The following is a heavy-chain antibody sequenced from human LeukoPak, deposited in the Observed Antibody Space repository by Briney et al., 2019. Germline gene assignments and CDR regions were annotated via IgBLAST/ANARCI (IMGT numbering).Heavy chain of an antibody. D-gene: IGHD4-17*01. CDR3: ARDTVTTANWFDP. J-gene: IGHJ5*02. V-gene: IGHV4-30-2*01. CDR2: IYHSGST. Sequence: SETLSLTCAVSGGSISSGGYSWSWIRQPPGKGLEWIGYIYHSGSTYYIPSLKSRVTISVDRSKNQFSLKLSSVAAADTAVYYCARDTVTTANWFDPWGQGTLVTVSS. CDR1: GGSISSGGYS.